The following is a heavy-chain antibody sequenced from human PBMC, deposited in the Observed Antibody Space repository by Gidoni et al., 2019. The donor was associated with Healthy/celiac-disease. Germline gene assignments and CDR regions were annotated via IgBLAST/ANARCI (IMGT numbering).Heavy chain of an antibody. D-gene: IGHD3-9*01. J-gene: IGHJ4*02. CDR1: GFPFSSYA. V-gene: IGHV3-30-3*01. CDR3: ARGTRISRHYDILTGYYTGQDY. CDR2: ISYDGSNK. Sequence: QVQLVESGGGVVQPGRSLRLSCAASGFPFSSYAMHWVRQAPGKGLEWVAVISYDGSNKYYADSVKGRFTISRDNSKNTLYLQMNSLRAEDTAVYYCARGTRISRHYDILTGYYTGQDYWGQGTLVTVSS.